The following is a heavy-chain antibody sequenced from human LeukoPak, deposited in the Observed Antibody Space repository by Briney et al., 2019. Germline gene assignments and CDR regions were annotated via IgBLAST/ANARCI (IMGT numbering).Heavy chain of an antibody. Sequence: GGSLRLSCAASGFTFSSYSMNWVRQAPGKGLEWVSYISSSSSTIYYADSVKGRFTISRDNSKNTLYLQMHSLRAEDTAVYYCAKGDQPLLYGGAFDYWGQGTLVTVSS. D-gene: IGHD2-2*02. J-gene: IGHJ4*02. CDR3: AKGDQPLLYGGAFDY. V-gene: IGHV3-48*01. CDR1: GFTFSSYS. CDR2: ISSSSSTI.